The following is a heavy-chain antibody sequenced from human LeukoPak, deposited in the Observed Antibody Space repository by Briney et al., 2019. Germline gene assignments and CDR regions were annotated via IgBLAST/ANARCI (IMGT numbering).Heavy chain of an antibody. V-gene: IGHV3-74*01. CDR2: INADGSAT. Sequence: GGSLRLSCAASGFTFSSYWMHWVRQAPGKGLVWVSRINADGSATIYADSVKGRFTISRDNAKNTPYLQMNSLRAEDTAVYYCAQDTSGYYAYWGQGTLVTVSS. D-gene: IGHD3-22*01. CDR1: GFTFSSYW. CDR3: AQDTSGYYAY. J-gene: IGHJ4*02.